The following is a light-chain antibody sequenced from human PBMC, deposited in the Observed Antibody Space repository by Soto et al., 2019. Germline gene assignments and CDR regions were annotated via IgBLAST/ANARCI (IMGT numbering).Light chain of an antibody. CDR1: NIGSKS. V-gene: IGLV3-21*04. CDR3: QVWDSSSDHHV. CDR2: YDS. Sequence: SSELTQPPSVSVAPGKTARITCGGNNIGSKSVHWYQQKPGQAPVLVIYYDSDRPSGIPERFSGSNSGNTATLTISRVEARDEADYYCQVWDSSSDHHVFGTGTKVTVL. J-gene: IGLJ1*01.